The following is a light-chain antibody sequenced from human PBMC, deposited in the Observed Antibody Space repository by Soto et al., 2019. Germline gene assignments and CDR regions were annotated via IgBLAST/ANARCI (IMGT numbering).Light chain of an antibody. V-gene: IGLV1-51*01. J-gene: IGLJ1*01. Sequence: QSVLTQPPAVSAAPGQKVTISCSGSSSNIGNNYVSWYQQVPGTAPKLLIYYNNKRPSGNPDRFSDSKSCTSDTLGISRLQNGDEADYYCGTWDSSLSVHVFGTGTKVTVL. CDR2: YNN. CDR3: GTWDSSLSVHV. CDR1: SSNIGNNY.